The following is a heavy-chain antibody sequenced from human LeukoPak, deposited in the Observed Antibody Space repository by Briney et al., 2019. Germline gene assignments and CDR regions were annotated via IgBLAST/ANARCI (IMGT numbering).Heavy chain of an antibody. J-gene: IGHJ4*02. D-gene: IGHD6-19*01. CDR1: GYTFTNND. V-gene: IGHV1-8*01. CDR2: VSPDSGDT. Sequence: ASVKVSCKASGYTFTNNDINWVRQTTGQGIEWMGWVSPDSGDTGYAPNFRGRVTMTTDTSINTAYMELTSLTSEDTAIYYCTSGRAAGVWGQGTLVTVSS. CDR3: TSGRAAGV.